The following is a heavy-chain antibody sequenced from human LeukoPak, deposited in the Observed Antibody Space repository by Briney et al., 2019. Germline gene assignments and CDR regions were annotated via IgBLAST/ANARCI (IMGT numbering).Heavy chain of an antibody. CDR2: IFVGSGNT. V-gene: IGHV1-58*01. CDR1: GFCFTSSS. Sequence: SVTVSCTVSGFCFTSSSVQWVRQARGQRLEWIGWIFVGSGNTNYAQKFQERVTITTDMSTSTAYMELSSLRSEDTAVYYCAAHCSSTSCYVVDYWGQGTLVTVSS. J-gene: IGHJ4*02. CDR3: AAHCSSTSCYVVDY. D-gene: IGHD2-2*01.